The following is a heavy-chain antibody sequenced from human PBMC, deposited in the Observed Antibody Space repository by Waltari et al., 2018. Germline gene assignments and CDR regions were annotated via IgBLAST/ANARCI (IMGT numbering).Heavy chain of an antibody. V-gene: IGHV3-48*01. D-gene: IGHD6-13*01. CDR1: GFTFRSYS. CDR3: ARDLHRGGSSWYEVDY. Sequence: EVQLVESGGGLVQPGGSLRLSCAASGFTFRSYSMNWVRQAPGKGLEWVSYISSSRSTIYYADSVKGRFTISRDNAKNSLNLQMNSLRAEDTAVYYCARDLHRGGSSWYEVDYWGQGTLVTVSS. J-gene: IGHJ4*02. CDR2: ISSSRSTI.